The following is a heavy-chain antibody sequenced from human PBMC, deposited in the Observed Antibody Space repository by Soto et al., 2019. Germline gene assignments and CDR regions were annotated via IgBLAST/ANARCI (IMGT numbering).Heavy chain of an antibody. J-gene: IGHJ4*02. D-gene: IGHD6-13*01. Sequence: EVQLVESGGGLVQPGGSLRLSCAASGFTLSSYWMHWVRQAQGKGLVWVSHINRDGSDTNYGDSVKGRFTVSRDNAKNTLYLQMNSLRAEDTAVYYCGRGLIAAVGTDYWGKGALVTVSS. CDR3: GRGLIAAVGTDY. CDR2: INRDGSDT. V-gene: IGHV3-74*01. CDR1: GFTLSSYW.